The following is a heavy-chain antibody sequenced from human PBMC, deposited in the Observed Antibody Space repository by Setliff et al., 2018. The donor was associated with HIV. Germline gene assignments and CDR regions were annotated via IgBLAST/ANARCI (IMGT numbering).Heavy chain of an antibody. CDR3: ALPYCSGGNCWSSASLPPAGWFDP. V-gene: IGHV1-18*01. J-gene: IGHJ5*02. CDR1: GYTISAHG. CDR2: ISGDTGDI. D-gene: IGHD2-15*01. Sequence: ASVKVSCKASGYTISAHGVSWVRHVPGHGLEWMGWISGDTGDIKYSQRFEGRLTMTTETSTNTAYMELRSLRSEDTAVYYCALPYCSGGNCWSSASLPPAGWFDPWGQGTLVTVSS.